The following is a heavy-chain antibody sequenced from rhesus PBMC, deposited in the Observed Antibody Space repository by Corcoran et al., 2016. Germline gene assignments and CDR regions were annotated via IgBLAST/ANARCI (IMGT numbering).Heavy chain of an antibody. V-gene: IGHV4S11*01. CDR3: ATMYRAYFEF. CDR1: GGSISSSD. Sequence: QVQLQESGPGLVKPSETLSLTCAVSGGSISSSDWSWIRQAPGKGLEWIGRIESSGGTSYNPALKSRVPRSVDTSENQFSLKLSSVPAADTAVYYCATMYRAYFEFWGQGALVTVSS. J-gene: IGHJ1*01. CDR2: IESSGGT.